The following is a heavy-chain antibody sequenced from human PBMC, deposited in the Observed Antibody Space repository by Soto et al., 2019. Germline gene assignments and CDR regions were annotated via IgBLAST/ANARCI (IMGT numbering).Heavy chain of an antibody. V-gene: IGHV4-61*08. J-gene: IGHJ5*02. CDR2: IYYSGST. CDR1: GGSISSVGYY. Sequence: TSQTLSLTCTVSGGSISSVGYYWNWIRQPPGKGLEWIGHIYYSGSTKYNPTLESRVTISVDTSNNQFSLNLRSVTAADTAVYFCARRAVVLSDIREDNWFDPWGQGTLVTVSS. D-gene: IGHD2-21*02. CDR3: ARRAVVLSDIREDNWFDP.